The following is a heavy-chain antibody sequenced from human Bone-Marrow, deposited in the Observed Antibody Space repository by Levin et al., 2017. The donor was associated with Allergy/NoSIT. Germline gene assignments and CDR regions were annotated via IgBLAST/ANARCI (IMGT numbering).Heavy chain of an antibody. V-gene: IGHV3-15*01. Sequence: PGGSLRLSCAASGFTFTNAWMTWVRQAPGKGLEWVGRIKSETDGGTTDYAAPVTRRFSISRDDSKNTMFLQMNSLKTEDTGVYYCTKVGSGLEWVGDVELWGRGTLVTVSS. J-gene: IGHJ2*01. CDR2: IKSETDGGTT. CDR1: GFTFTNAW. D-gene: IGHD3-10*01. CDR3: TKVGSGLEWVGDVEL.